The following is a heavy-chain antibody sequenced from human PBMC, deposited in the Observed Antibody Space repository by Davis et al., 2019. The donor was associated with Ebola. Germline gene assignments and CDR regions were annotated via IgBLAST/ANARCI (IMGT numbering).Heavy chain of an antibody. J-gene: IGHJ4*02. CDR1: GFTFSSYA. D-gene: IGHD3-3*01. CDR3: TIFGTLRDFDY. CDR2: ISSNGGST. Sequence: PGGSLRISCSASGFTFSSYAMHWVRQAPGKGLEYVSAISSNGGSTYYADSVKGRFTISRDNSKNTLYLQMSSLRAEDTAVYYCTIFGTLRDFDYWGQGTLVTVSS. V-gene: IGHV3-64D*06.